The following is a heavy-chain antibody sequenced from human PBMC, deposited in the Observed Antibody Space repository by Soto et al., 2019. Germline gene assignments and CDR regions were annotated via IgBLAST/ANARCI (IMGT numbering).Heavy chain of an antibody. CDR2: IYTSGST. Sequence: SETLSLTCTVSGGSISSYYWSWIRQPAGKGLEWIGRIYTSGSTNYNPSLKSRVTMSVDTSKNQFSLKLSSVTAADTAVYYCARDGIAAGGYYYYGMDVWGQVTTVTVS. CDR1: GGSISSYY. J-gene: IGHJ6*02. D-gene: IGHD6-13*01. CDR3: ARDGIAAGGYYYYGMDV. V-gene: IGHV4-4*07.